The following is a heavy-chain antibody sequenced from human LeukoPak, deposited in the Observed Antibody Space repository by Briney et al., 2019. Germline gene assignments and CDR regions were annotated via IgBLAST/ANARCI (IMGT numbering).Heavy chain of an antibody. CDR2: VNPDGSSV. Sequence: GGSLRLSCADSGFTFTRYWMHWVRQVPGKGLVWVSRVNPDGSSVTYGDSVKGRFTSSRDNAKNTLYLQMHSLRAEDMAVYYCARGGSYGDYWGQGILITVSS. V-gene: IGHV3-74*01. J-gene: IGHJ4*02. D-gene: IGHD3-16*01. CDR1: GFTFTRYW. CDR3: ARGGSYGDY.